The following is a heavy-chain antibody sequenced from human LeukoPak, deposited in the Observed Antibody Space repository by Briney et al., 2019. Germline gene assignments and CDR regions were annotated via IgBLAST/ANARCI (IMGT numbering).Heavy chain of an antibody. D-gene: IGHD3-10*01. J-gene: IGHJ4*02. CDR2: VSGSGADT. Sequence: PGGSLRLSCAASGFTFSSYWMSWVHQAPGKGLEWVAGVSGSGADTYYADSVKGRFTISRDNSRTTLYLQMISLRADDTAVYYCAKSYNNPTVAVRVRGVIPYFDYWGQGSLVTVSS. CDR3: AKSYNNPTVAVRVRGVIPYFDY. CDR1: GFTFSSYW. V-gene: IGHV3-23*01.